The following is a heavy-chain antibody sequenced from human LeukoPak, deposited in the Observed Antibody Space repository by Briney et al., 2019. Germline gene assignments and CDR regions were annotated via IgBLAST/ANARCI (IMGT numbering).Heavy chain of an antibody. J-gene: IGHJ4*02. CDR3: ARGGTWGSFDY. Sequence: GGSLRLSCAASGFTFSTYWMNWVRQAPGKGLEWVAYIWEDGSHENYVVSVKGRFTISRDNAKNSLSLQLNSLRAEDTAVYFCARGGTWGSFDYWGQGTLVTVSS. CDR2: IWEDGSHE. CDR1: GFTFSTYW. D-gene: IGHD3-16*01. V-gene: IGHV3-7*01.